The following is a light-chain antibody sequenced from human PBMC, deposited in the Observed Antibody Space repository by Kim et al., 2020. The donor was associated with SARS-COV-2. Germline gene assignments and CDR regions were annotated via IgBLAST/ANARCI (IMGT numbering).Light chain of an antibody. CDR1: QDIRND. CDR2: GAS. V-gene: IGKV1-17*01. CDR3: LQHSTYPIT. J-gene: IGKJ5*01. Sequence: ASVGDRVTSTCRASQDIRNDLGWYQQNPGRAPKRLIYGASRLQSGVPSRFSGSGSGTEFTLTISSLQPEDFATYCCLQHSTYPITFGQGTRLEIK.